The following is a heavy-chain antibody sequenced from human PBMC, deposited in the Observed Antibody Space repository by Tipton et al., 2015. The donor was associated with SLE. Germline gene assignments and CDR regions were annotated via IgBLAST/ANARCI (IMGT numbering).Heavy chain of an antibody. CDR2: ISWNSDII. D-gene: IGHD1-26*01. J-gene: IGHJ4*02. V-gene: IGHV3-9*01. CDR3: ASGLGASVWLEY. CDR1: GFTFDDYA. Sequence: SLRLSCVASGFTFDDYAMHWVRQVPGKGLEWVSGISWNSDIIDYADSVRGRFTISRDNAKNSLYLQMNSLRAEDTALYYCASGLGASVWLEYWGRGTLVTVSS.